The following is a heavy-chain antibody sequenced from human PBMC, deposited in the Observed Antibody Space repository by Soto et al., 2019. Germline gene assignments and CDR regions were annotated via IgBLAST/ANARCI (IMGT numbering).Heavy chain of an antibody. CDR3: ARVGRYDYVSGSYRYRYYFDY. Sequence: EVQLVESGGGLVQPGGSLRLSCAASGFTFSSYWMSWVRQAPGKGLEWVANIKQDGSEKYYVDSVKGRFTISRDNAKNSLYLQMNSLRAEDTAVYYCARVGRYDYVSGSYRYRYYFDYWGQGTLVTVSS. J-gene: IGHJ4*02. CDR2: IKQDGSEK. CDR1: GFTFSSYW. V-gene: IGHV3-7*03. D-gene: IGHD3-16*02.